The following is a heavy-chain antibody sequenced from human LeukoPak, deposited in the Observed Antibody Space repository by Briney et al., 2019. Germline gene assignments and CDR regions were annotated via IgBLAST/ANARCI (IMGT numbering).Heavy chain of an antibody. D-gene: IGHD3-22*01. Sequence: PGASVKVSCKASGYTFTSYGISWVRQAPGQGLEWMGWISAYNGNTNYAQKLQGRVTMTTDTSTSTAYMELRSLRSDDTAVYYCASSRAKAYYYDSSGYGYWGQGTLVTVSS. CDR3: ASSRAKAYYYDSSGYGY. J-gene: IGHJ4*02. CDR2: ISAYNGNT. V-gene: IGHV1-18*01. CDR1: GYTFTSYG.